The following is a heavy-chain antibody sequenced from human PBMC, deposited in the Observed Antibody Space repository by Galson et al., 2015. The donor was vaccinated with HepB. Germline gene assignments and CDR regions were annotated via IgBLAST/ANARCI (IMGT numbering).Heavy chain of an antibody. CDR2: IKQDGSEK. CDR1: GFTFSNYW. V-gene: IGHV3-7*01. CDR3: AREGSYYDSSGYYLTGGAFDI. D-gene: IGHD3-22*01. Sequence: SLRLSCAASGFTFSNYWMSWVRQAPGKGLEWVANIKQDGSEKYYVDSVKGRFTISRDNAKNSLYLQMNSLRAEDTAVYYCAREGSYYDSSGYYLTGGAFDIWGQGTMVTVSS. J-gene: IGHJ3*02.